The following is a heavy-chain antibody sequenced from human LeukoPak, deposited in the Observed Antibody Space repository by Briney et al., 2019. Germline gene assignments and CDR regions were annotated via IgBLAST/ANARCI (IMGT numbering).Heavy chain of an antibody. J-gene: IGHJ6*02. Sequence: GRSLRLSCAASGFTFSSYGMHWVRQAPGKGLEWVAVISYDGSNKYYADSVKGRFTISRDNSKNTLCLQMNSLRAEDTAVYYCAKNAAGLNHYYYYGMDVWGQGTTVTVSS. CDR3: AKNAAGLNHYYYYGMDV. D-gene: IGHD6-13*01. V-gene: IGHV3-30*18. CDR1: GFTFSSYG. CDR2: ISYDGSNK.